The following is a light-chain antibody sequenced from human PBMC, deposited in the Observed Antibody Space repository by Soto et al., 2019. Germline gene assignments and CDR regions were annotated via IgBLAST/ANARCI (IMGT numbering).Light chain of an antibody. Sequence: EIVLTQSPGTLSLSPGERATLSCRASQSVSSTYLAWYQQKPGQAPRLLIYGASSRATGIPDRVSGSGSGTDFTLTISRLEPEDFAVYYCQHYGSSPLTFGPGTKVDIK. CDR2: GAS. J-gene: IGKJ3*01. V-gene: IGKV3-20*01. CDR1: QSVSSTY. CDR3: QHYGSSPLT.